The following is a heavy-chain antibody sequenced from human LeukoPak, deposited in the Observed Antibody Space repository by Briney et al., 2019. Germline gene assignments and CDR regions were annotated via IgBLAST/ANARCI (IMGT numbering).Heavy chain of an antibody. Sequence: PGGALRLSCAASGFTLSIYWRSRVRQAPGKGLGWVANINQDGSERYYLDSVKGRFTISRDNAKNSLYVQMTSLRAEDTAVYYCARGYSGWYDNWGPGTLVTVSS. V-gene: IGHV3-7*03. CDR1: GFTLSIYW. D-gene: IGHD1-26*01. CDR2: INQDGSER. CDR3: ARGYSGWYDN. J-gene: IGHJ5*02.